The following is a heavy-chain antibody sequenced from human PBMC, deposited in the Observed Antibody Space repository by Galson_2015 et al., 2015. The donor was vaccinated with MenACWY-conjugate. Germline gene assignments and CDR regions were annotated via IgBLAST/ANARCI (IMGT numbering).Heavy chain of an antibody. D-gene: IGHD7-27*01. V-gene: IGHV3-7*03. J-gene: IGHJ4*02. CDR2: IKKDGSEK. Sequence: SLRLSCAASGFTFRNYWMTWVRQAPGKGLEWVASIKKDGSEKYYVDSVKGRFTISRDNAKNSLYLEMNSLRVEDTAVYYCARIPTWGSSFGYFDYWGQGIVVAVSS. CDR1: GFTFRNYW. CDR3: ARIPTWGSSFGYFDY.